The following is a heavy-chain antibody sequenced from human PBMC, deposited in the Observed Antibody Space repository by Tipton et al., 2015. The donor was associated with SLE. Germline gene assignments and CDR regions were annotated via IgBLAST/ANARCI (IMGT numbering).Heavy chain of an antibody. CDR1: GGSISSSGYY. Sequence: TLSLTCSVSGGSISSSGYYWGWIRQPPGKGLEWIGTIYYSGGTSYNPSLKSQVTISVDTSKNQFSLKLNSVTAGDTAVYYCARQGTTRSPFDYWGQGTLVTVSS. V-gene: IGHV4-39*07. CDR2: IYYSGGT. CDR3: ARQGTTRSPFDY. D-gene: IGHD1-14*01. J-gene: IGHJ4*02.